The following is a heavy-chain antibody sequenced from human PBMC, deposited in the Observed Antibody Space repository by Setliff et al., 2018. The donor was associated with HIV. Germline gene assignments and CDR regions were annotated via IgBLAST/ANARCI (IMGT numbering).Heavy chain of an antibody. D-gene: IGHD6-19*01. J-gene: IGHJ2*01. CDR3: ASYYRVSGWYQEASWFFDL. CDR1: GGSLSNYY. Sequence: SETLSLTCTVAGGSLSNYYWSWIRQSPGKGPEWIGYVYYSGSTKYNPSLKSRVTISVDTSKNQFSLKLSSVTAADTAVYYCASYYRVSGWYQEASWFFDLWGRGTLVTVSS. V-gene: IGHV4-59*08. CDR2: VYYSGST.